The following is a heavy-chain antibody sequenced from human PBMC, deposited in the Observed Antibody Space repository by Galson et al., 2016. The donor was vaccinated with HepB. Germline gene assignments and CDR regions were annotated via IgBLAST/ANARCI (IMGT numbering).Heavy chain of an antibody. Sequence: TLSLTCTVSGGSMSSGDYYWSWIRQHPGKGVEWIGYIYYRGKTYYNPSLKCRVTISLDTSKNQFSLKLRSVTAADTAVYFCARRLENGDISPFDYWGQGTLVTVSS. CDR2: IYYRGKT. D-gene: IGHD5-12*01. J-gene: IGHJ4*02. CDR1: GGSMSSGDYY. V-gene: IGHV4-31*03. CDR3: ARRLENGDISPFDY.